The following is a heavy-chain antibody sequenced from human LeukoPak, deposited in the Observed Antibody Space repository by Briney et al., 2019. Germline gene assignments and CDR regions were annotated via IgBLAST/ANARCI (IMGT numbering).Heavy chain of an antibody. CDR2: IYHSGST. D-gene: IGHD1-1*01. J-gene: IGHJ4*02. CDR1: GYSISSGYY. V-gene: IGHV4-38-2*02. Sequence: SETLSHTCTVSGYSISSGYYWGWIRQPPGKGLEWIGSIYHSGSTYYNPSLKSRVTISVDTSKNQFSLKLSSVTAADTAVYYCARDRKRDWNDFGDYFDYWGQGTLVTVSS. CDR3: ARDRKRDWNDFGDYFDY.